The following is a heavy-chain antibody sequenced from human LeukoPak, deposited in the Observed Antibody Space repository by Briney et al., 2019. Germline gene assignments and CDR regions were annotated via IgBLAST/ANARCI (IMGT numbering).Heavy chain of an antibody. CDR2: IYYSGST. V-gene: IGHV4-59*12. J-gene: IGHJ4*02. CDR1: GGSISSYY. Sequence: SETLSLTCTVSGGSISSYYWSWIRQPPGKGLEWIGYIYYSGSTDYDPPLKSRVTISVDTSKNQFSLKLSSVTAADTAVYYCARDNVDTAMGLDYWGQGTLVTVSS. D-gene: IGHD5-18*01. CDR3: ARDNVDTAMGLDY.